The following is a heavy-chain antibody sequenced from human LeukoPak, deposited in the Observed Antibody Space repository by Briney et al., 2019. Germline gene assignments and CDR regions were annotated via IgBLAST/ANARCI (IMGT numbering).Heavy chain of an antibody. D-gene: IGHD4-23*01. CDR2: ISSSGSTI. J-gene: IGHJ3*02. CDR1: GFTFSDYY. Sequence: PGGSLRLSCAASGFTFSDYYMSWIRQAPGKGLEWVSYISSSGSTIYYADSVKGRFTISRDNAKNSLYLQMNSLRAEDTAVYYCARGRLAVASRAGFEAFDIWGQGTMVTVSA. CDR3: ARGRLAVASRAGFEAFDI. V-gene: IGHV3-11*01.